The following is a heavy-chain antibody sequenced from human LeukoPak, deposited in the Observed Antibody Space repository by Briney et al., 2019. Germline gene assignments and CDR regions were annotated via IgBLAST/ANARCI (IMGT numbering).Heavy chain of an antibody. V-gene: IGHV3-33*01. J-gene: IGHJ4*02. CDR1: CFAFRSYG. CDR2: IWYDGNKK. CDR3: ARGLDIVAFDY. Sequence: GWLRLLSAAFCFAFRSYGMHWGGPGPGQGLEWVAAIWYDGNKKYYADSVKGPFTISRDNSKNTLYLQRNSLRAEDTAVYDCARGLDIVAFDYWGQGTLVTVSS. D-gene: IGHD5-12*01.